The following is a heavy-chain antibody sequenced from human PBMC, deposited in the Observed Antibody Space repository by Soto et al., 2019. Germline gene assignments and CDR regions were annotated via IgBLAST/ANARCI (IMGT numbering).Heavy chain of an antibody. CDR1: GVSITSHH. D-gene: IGHD3-22*01. Sequence: SETLSLTCTVSGVSITSHHWTWIRQPPGAGLEYIGYVYYSGKTNYNPPLKSRVTISVDTSKNQSSLKLSSVTAADTAVYYCASIYDSSGYYYGNNWFDPWGQGTLVTV. V-gene: IGHV4-59*11. CDR3: ASIYDSSGYYYGNNWFDP. J-gene: IGHJ5*02. CDR2: VYYSGKT.